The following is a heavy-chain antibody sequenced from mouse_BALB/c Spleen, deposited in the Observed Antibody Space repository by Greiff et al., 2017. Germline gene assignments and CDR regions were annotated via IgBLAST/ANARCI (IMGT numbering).Heavy chain of an antibody. CDR2: ISSGSSTI. V-gene: IGHV5-17*02. D-gene: IGHD2-1*01. J-gene: IGHJ2*01. CDR1: GFTFSSFG. Sequence: EVHLVESGGGLVQPGGSRELSCAASGFTFSSFGMHWVRQAPEKGLEWVAYISSGSSTIYYADTVKGRFTISRDNPKNTLFLQMTSLRSEDTAMYYCARGGGNYAHYFDYWGQGTTLTVSS. CDR3: ARGGGNYAHYFDY.